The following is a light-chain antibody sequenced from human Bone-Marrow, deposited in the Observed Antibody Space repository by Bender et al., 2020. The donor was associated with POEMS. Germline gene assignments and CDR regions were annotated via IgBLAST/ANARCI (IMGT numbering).Light chain of an antibody. CDR2: SNY. CDR1: DSNFGGNN. CDR3: AAWDDTLHGFV. V-gene: IGLV1-44*01. J-gene: IGLJ1*01. Sequence: QSVLTQPPSASGTPGQSVIISCSGTDSNFGGNNVNWYQHLPGTAPRLVVYSNYQRPSGVPDRFSVSKSGTSASLAISGLQSEDEADYYCAAWDDTLHGFVFGGGTTVTVL.